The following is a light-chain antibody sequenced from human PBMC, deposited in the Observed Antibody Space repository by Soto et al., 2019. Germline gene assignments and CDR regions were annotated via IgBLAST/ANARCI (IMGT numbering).Light chain of an antibody. CDR1: QSVNKNY. CDR3: QPYGSSYT. V-gene: IGKV3-20*01. Sequence: EIVLTQSPGTLSLSPGERATLSCRASQSVNKNYLAWYQQKPGQAPRLLIYGASSRATGIPDRFSGSGSGTDFTLTISRLEPEDFAVFYCQPYGSSYTFGQGTKLEI. J-gene: IGKJ2*01. CDR2: GAS.